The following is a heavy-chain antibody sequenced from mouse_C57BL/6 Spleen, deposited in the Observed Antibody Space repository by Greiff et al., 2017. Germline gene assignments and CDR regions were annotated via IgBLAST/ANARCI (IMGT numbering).Heavy chain of an antibody. D-gene: IGHD1-1*01. CDR3: AREHYGSSYGY. J-gene: IGHJ2*01. CDR1: GYTFTSSW. CDR2: IGPNSGGT. V-gene: IGHV1-72*01. Sequence: QVQLQQPGAELVKPGASVKLSCKASGYTFTSSWMHWVKQRPGRGLEWIGRIGPNSGGTKYNEKFKSKATLTVDKPSSTAYMQLSSLTSEDSAVYYCAREHYGSSYGYWGQGTTLTVSS.